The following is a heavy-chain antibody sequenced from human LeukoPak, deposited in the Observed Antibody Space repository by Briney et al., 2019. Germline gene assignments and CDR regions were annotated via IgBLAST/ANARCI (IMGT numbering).Heavy chain of an antibody. CDR2: LSGGAGRT. CDR3: AKDQLTGGYNYGYGTFDI. D-gene: IGHD5-18*01. J-gene: IGHJ3*02. Sequence: PGGSLRLSCAASGFTFNNYAMNWVRQAPGKGLEWVSALSGGAGRTYYADSVKGRFTISRDNSKNTLCLQMNSLRAEDTAVYYCAKDQLTGGYNYGYGTFDILGQGTMVTVSS. V-gene: IGHV3-23*01. CDR1: GFTFNNYA.